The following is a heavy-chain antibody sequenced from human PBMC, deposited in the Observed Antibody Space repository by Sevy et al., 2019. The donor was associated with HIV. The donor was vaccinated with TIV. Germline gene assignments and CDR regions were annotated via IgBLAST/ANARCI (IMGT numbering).Heavy chain of an antibody. J-gene: IGHJ6*02. Sequence: GGSLRLSCAASGFTFSSYWMHWVRQAPGKGLVWVSRINSDGSSTSYADSVKGRFTISRDNAKYTLYLQMNSLRAEDTAVYYCARVGYCSSTRTYYYYGMDVWGQGTTVTVSS. CDR3: ARVGYCSSTRTYYYYGMDV. CDR1: GFTFSSYW. V-gene: IGHV3-74*01. CDR2: INSDGSST. D-gene: IGHD2-2*01.